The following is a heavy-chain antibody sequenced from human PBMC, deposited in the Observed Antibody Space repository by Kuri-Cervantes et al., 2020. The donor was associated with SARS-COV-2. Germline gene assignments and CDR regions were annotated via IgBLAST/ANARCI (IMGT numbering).Heavy chain of an antibody. CDR2: ISAYNGNA. J-gene: IGHJ6*03. CDR1: GYTFTSYG. CDR3: ARGPSNIVVVPAAIPESYYYYYMDV. V-gene: IGHV1-18*01. D-gene: IGHD2-2*02. Sequence: ASVKVSCKASGYTFTSYGISWVRQAPGQGLEWMGWISAYNGNANYAQKLQGRVTMTTDTSTSTAYMELRSLRSEDTAVYYCARGPSNIVVVPAAIPESYYYYYMDVWGKGTTVTVSS.